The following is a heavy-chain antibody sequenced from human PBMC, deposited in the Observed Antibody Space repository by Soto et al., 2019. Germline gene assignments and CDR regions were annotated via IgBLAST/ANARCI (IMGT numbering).Heavy chain of an antibody. Sequence: QVQLQESGPGLVKPSETMSLTCTVSGVSLTNSYYSWARQPPGKGLEWIGHIWTSGSTNYNPLLRSRVTLSVNRSKNQVSLQLSPVTATDTAVYYCAKGGGSYTTGWYNDYWGQGTLVTVSS. CDR2: IWTSGST. CDR3: AKGGGSYTTGWYNDY. V-gene: IGHV4-4*09. CDR1: GVSLTNSY. J-gene: IGHJ4*02. D-gene: IGHD6-19*01.